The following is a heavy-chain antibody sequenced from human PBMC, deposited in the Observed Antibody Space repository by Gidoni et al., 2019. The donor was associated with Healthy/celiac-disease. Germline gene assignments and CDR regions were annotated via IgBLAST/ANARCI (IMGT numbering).Heavy chain of an antibody. Sequence: EVQLVESGGGWVQPGGSLRLSCAASGFTFSSYSMNWVRQAPGKGLEWVSYISSSSSTIYYADSVKGRFTISRDNAKNSLYLQMNSLRDEDTAVYYCAMAWGGSFDPGWAFDIWGQGTMVTVSS. D-gene: IGHD1-26*01. CDR1: GFTFSSYS. CDR2: ISSSSSTI. V-gene: IGHV3-48*02. CDR3: AMAWGGSFDPGWAFDI. J-gene: IGHJ3*02.